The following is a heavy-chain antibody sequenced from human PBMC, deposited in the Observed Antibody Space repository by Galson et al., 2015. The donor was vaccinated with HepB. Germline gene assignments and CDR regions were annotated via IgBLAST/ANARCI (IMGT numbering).Heavy chain of an antibody. CDR2: SNPSGGST. Sequence: SVKVSCKASGYTFTSYYMHWVRQAPGQGLEWMGISNPSGGSTTYAQKFHGRVTMTGDTSTGTLYMELSSLRSEDTAVYYCATAAGLSEDSSSSRSHRPLDYWGQGTLVTVSS. V-gene: IGHV1-46*01. CDR3: ATAAGLSEDSSSSRSHRPLDY. J-gene: IGHJ4*02. CDR1: GYTFTSYY. D-gene: IGHD6-6*01.